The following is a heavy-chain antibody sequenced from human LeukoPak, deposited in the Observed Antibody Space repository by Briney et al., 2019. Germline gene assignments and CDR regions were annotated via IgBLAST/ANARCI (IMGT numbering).Heavy chain of an antibody. J-gene: IGHJ3*02. D-gene: IGHD3-22*01. CDR1: GFTFSSYG. CDR3: ARDHYYDSSGYTPAGDAFDI. Sequence: GGSLRLSCAASGFTFSSYGMHWVRQAPGKGLEWVAFIRYDGSDKHYADSVKGRFTISRDNAKNSLYLQMNSPRAEDTAVYYCARDHYYDSSGYTPAGDAFDIWGQGTMVTVSS. V-gene: IGHV3-30*02. CDR2: IRYDGSDK.